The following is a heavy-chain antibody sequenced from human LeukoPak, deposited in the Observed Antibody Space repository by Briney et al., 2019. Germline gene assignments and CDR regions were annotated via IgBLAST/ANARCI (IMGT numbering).Heavy chain of an antibody. Sequence: SVKVSCKASGGTFSSYAISWVRQAPGQGLEWMGGVIPIFGTANYAQKFQGRVTITADESTSTAYMELSSLRSEDTAVYYCARDTERPYCSSTSCYGAFDIWGQGTMVTVSS. CDR1: GGTFSSYA. D-gene: IGHD2-2*01. J-gene: IGHJ3*02. CDR3: ARDTERPYCSSTSCYGAFDI. CDR2: VIPIFGTA. V-gene: IGHV1-69*13.